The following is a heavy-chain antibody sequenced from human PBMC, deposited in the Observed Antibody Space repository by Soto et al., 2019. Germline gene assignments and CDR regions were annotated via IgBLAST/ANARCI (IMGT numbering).Heavy chain of an antibody. D-gene: IGHD3-10*02. Sequence: SVKFSCKASGYTFTSFGISWLRQAPGQVLECMVWISAYNGNTNYXXKLQGRVXXTTDTSTSTAXMELRXLRSDDPDVYYCARVTVIGEALDIWAQGTMVTVSS. J-gene: IGHJ3*02. CDR2: ISAYNGNT. V-gene: IGHV1-18*01. CDR1: GYTFTSFG. CDR3: ARVTVIGEALDI.